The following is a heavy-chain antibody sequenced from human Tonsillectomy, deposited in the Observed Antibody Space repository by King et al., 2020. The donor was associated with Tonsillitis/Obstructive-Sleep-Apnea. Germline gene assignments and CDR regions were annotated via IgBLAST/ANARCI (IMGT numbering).Heavy chain of an antibody. CDR2: IYPGDSDT. CDR3: ARRRGLGNYWYFDL. V-gene: IGHV5-51*03. D-gene: IGHD3-16*01. Sequence: QLVQSGAELKKPGESLKISCKVSGYSFTTYWIGWVRQMPGKGLEWMGIIYPGDSDTRYSPSFQGQVTISVDRSISTAYLQWISLKASDTAIYYCARRRGLGNYWYFDLWGRGTLVTVSS. J-gene: IGHJ2*01. CDR1: GYSFTTYW.